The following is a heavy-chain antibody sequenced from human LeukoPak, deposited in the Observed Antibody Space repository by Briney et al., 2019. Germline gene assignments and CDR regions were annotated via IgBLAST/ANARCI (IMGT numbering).Heavy chain of an antibody. D-gene: IGHD3-16*01. CDR3: ARSGGHTFES. CDR2: ISKDGSDE. J-gene: IGHJ5*01. CDR1: GFTFNSFD. V-gene: IGHV3-30*03. Sequence: PGGSLRLSCTASGFTFNSFDMHWVRQAPGKGLEWVTFISKDGSDEDYADSLKGRFTVSRDNAKNTLYLQMNSLRAEDTAVYFCARSGGHTFESWGQGTLVTVS.